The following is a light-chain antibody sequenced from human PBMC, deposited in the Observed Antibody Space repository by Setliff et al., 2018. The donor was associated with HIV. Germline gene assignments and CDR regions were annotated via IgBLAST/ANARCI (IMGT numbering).Light chain of an antibody. CDR1: SSDVANYNR. CDR3: SSYTTSNTYV. CDR2: EVS. J-gene: IGLJ1*01. Sequence: QSALTQPPSVSGSPGQSVTISCTGTSSDVANYNRDSWYQQPPGTAPKLIIYEVSYRPSGVPDRFSGSKSGNTASLTISGLQAEDEVDYYCSSYTTSNTYVFGTGTKVTVL. V-gene: IGLV2-18*02.